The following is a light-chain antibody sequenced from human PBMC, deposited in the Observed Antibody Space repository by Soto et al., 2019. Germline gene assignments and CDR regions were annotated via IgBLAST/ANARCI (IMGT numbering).Light chain of an antibody. CDR2: EVT. Sequence: QSALTQPASVSGSPGQSITISCTGTSSDVGSYNLVSWYQQHPGKAPKLMIYEVTKRPSGVSNRFAGSKSGNTASLTISGLQAEDEADYYGCSYAGSGAWVFGGGTKVTVL. J-gene: IGLJ3*02. CDR3: CSYAGSGAWV. V-gene: IGLV2-23*02. CDR1: SSDVGSYNL.